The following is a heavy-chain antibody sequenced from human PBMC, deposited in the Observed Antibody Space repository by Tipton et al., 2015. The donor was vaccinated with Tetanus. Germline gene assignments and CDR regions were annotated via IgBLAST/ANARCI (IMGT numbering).Heavy chain of an antibody. CDR2: IRGTGGTT. Sequence: SLRLSCAASGFTFSNYAMSWVRQAPGKGLDWVSAIRGTGGTTFDVDSVKGRFTISRDNSKNMLYLQMSSLRAGDTAIYYCVKESLEVGKGYFDYWGQGTLVTVSS. J-gene: IGHJ4*02. CDR1: GFTFSNYA. D-gene: IGHD2-15*01. V-gene: IGHV3-23*01. CDR3: VKESLEVGKGYFDY.